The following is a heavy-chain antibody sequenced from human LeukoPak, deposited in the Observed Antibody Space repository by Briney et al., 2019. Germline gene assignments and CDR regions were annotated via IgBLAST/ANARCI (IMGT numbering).Heavy chain of an antibody. CDR2: IYYSGST. D-gene: IGHD3-22*01. Sequence: SETLSLTCTVSGGSISSYYWSWIRQPPGKGLEWIGYIYYSGSTNYNPSLKSRVTISVDTSKNQFSLKLSSVTAADTAVYYCARASSGYYWDFDYWGQGTLVTVSS. J-gene: IGHJ4*02. V-gene: IGHV4-59*08. CDR3: ARASSGYYWDFDY. CDR1: GGSISSYY.